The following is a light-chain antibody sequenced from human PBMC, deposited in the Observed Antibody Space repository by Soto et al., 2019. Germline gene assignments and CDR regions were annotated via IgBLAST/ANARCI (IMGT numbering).Light chain of an antibody. J-gene: IGKJ1*01. CDR1: QSIRSW. CDR3: QQDNSHPWT. Sequence: SLSATTWSTSVGDRATITCRASQSIRSWLAWYQQKPGKAHKLLIYDASSLESGVPSRFSGSGSGTEFTLTISSLQPDDFATYYCQQDNSHPWTCGEGTKVDNK. CDR2: DAS. V-gene: IGKV1-5*01.